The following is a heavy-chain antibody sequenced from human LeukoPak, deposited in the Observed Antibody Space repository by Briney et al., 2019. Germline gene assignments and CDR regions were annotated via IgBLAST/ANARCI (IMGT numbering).Heavy chain of an antibody. CDR3: ARAPAYSSSWFTDNWFDP. CDR1: GYTFTGYY. J-gene: IGHJ5*02. CDR2: INPNSGGT. Sequence: ASVKVSCKASGYTFTGYYMHWVRQAPGQGLEWMGWINPNSGGTNYAQKFQGRVTMTRDTSISTVYMELSRLRSDDTAVYYCARAPAYSSSWFTDNWFDPWGQGTLVTVSS. D-gene: IGHD6-13*01. V-gene: IGHV1-2*02.